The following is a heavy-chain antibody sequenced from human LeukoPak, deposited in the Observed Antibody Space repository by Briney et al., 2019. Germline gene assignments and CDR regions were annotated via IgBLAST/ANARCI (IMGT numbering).Heavy chain of an antibody. Sequence: ASVKLSRKASVYTFTSYDINWVRQATGQGLEWMGWMNPNSGNTGYTQKFQGRVTMTRNTSITTAYMELSSLRSEDTAVYYCARGRILRYFDWSSYYYYYGMDVWGQGTTVTVSS. J-gene: IGHJ6*02. CDR3: ARGRILRYFDWSSYYYYYGMDV. CDR1: VYTFTSYD. D-gene: IGHD3-9*01. CDR2: MNPNSGNT. V-gene: IGHV1-8*01.